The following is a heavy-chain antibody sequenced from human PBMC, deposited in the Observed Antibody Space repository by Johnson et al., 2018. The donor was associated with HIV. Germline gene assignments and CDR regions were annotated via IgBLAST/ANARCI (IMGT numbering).Heavy chain of an antibody. V-gene: IGHV3-53*01. D-gene: IGHD7-27*01. Sequence: DVQLVESGGGLIHPGGSLRLSCAASGFTVSSSYMNWVRQAPGKGLEWVSGIYSGGSTYYADSVEGRFTISRDHSENTLYLQMNSLRAEDTAVYYCAKDVNWGLGGAFDIWGQGTVVTVSS. CDR2: IYSGGST. CDR1: GFTVSSSY. J-gene: IGHJ3*02. CDR3: AKDVNWGLGGAFDI.